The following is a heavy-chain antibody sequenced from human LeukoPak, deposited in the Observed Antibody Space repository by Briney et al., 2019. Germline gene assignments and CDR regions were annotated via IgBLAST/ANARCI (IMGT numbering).Heavy chain of an antibody. J-gene: IGHJ4*02. CDR2: IYSGGST. Sequence: GGSLRLSCAASGFTFSDNYMSWVRQAPGKGLEWVSVIYSGGSTYYADSVKGRFTISRDNSKNTLYLQMNSLRAEDTAVYYCARVGGDYQYDYVWGSYETVFDYWSQGTLVTVSS. D-gene: IGHD3-16*01. V-gene: IGHV3-66*01. CDR1: GFTFSDNY. CDR3: ARVGGDYQYDYVWGSYETVFDY.